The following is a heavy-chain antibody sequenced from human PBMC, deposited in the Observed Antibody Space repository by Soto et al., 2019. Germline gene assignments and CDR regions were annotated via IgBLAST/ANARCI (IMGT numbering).Heavy chain of an antibody. V-gene: IGHV1-8*01. J-gene: IGHJ4*02. CDR3: ARGQSGYSSGWSPNDY. D-gene: IGHD6-19*01. CDR2: MNPNSGNT. Sequence: QVQLVQSGAEVKKPGASVKVSCKASGYTFSSYEINWVRQATGQGLEWMGWMNPNSGNTGYAQKFQGGVTTTRNTSISTAYMELSSLRYEDTAVYYCARGQSGYSSGWSPNDYWGQGTLVIVTS. CDR1: GYTFSSYE.